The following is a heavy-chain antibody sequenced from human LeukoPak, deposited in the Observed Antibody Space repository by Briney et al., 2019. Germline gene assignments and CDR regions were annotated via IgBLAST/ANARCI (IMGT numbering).Heavy chain of an antibody. V-gene: IGHV3-33*01. D-gene: IGHD6-6*01. CDR2: IWYDGSNK. CDR3: VRYSQLVQAFDI. CDR1: GFTFSSYG. Sequence: GGSLRLSCAASGFTFSSYGMHWVRQAPGKGLEWVAVIWYDGSNKYYADSVKGRFTISRDNSKNTLYLQMNSLRAEDTAVYYCVRYSQLVQAFDIWGQGTMVTVSS. J-gene: IGHJ3*02.